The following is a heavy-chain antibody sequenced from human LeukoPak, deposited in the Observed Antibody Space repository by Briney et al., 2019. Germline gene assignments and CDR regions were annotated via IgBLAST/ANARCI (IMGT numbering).Heavy chain of an antibody. V-gene: IGHV4-59*01. CDR3: ARLWAAAGNWFDP. J-gene: IGHJ5*02. CDR1: GGSISSYY. CDR2: VYYSGST. D-gene: IGHD6-13*01. Sequence: SETLSLTCTVSGGSISSYYWSWIRQPPGKGLEWIGYVYYSGSTNYNPSLKSRVTISVDTSKSQFSLKLSSVTAADTAVYYCARLWAAAGNWFDPWGQGTLVTVSS.